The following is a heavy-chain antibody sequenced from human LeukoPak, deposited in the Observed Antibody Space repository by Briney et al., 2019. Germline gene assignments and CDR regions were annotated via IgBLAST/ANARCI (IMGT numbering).Heavy chain of an antibody. CDR3: VRDRGYSTFDY. D-gene: IGHD4-23*01. J-gene: IGHJ4*02. V-gene: IGHV3-7*01. Sequence: GGSLRLSCAGSGFPFSNYWMAWVRQAPGKGLEWVANMKEDGGEINYVDSVKGRFTISRDNAKNSLDLQMNSLRVDDTAVYYCVRDRGYSTFDYWGQGTLVIVSS. CDR2: MKEDGGEI. CDR1: GFPFSNYW.